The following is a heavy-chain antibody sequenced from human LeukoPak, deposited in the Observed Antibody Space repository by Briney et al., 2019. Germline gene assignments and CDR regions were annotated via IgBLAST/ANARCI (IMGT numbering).Heavy chain of an antibody. J-gene: IGHJ3*02. Sequence: SETLSLTCTVSGASISNSNYYWGWIRQPPGKGLEWIGNIYYTGTTYYNPSLKSRVTISIDTSKNQFSLKLTSVTAADTAVYYCASGYCGGACQLGGVDMWGQGTMVTVSS. CDR1: GASISNSNYY. V-gene: IGHV4-39*01. CDR2: IYYTGTT. D-gene: IGHD2-21*02. CDR3: ASGYCGGACQLGGVDM.